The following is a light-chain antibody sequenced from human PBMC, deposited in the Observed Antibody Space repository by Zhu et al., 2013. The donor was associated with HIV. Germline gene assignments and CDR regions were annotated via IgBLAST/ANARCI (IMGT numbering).Light chain of an antibody. V-gene: IGKV3-20*01. CDR1: QSVSSNS. J-gene: IGKJ4*01. CDR3: QQYGSSPLT. CDR2: DAS. Sequence: EIVLTQSPGTLSLSPGERATLSCRASQSVSSNSLAWYQQKPGQAPRLLIYDASSRATGIPDRFSGGGSGTDFTLTISRLEPEDFAAYYCQQYGSSPLTFGGGTKVGDQT.